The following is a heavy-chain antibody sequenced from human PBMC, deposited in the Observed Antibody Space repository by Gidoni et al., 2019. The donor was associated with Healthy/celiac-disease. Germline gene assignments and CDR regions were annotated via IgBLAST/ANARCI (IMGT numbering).Heavy chain of an antibody. CDR3: ARGDYDFWSGYSPSGMDV. Sequence: QVQLVQSGAEVKKPGASVKVSCKASGYTFTGYYMHWWRQAPVQGLEWMGWINPNSGGTNYAQKFQGWVTMTRETSISTAYMELSRLRSDDTAVYYCARGDYDFWSGYSPSGMDVWGQGTTVTVSS. CDR2: INPNSGGT. V-gene: IGHV1-2*04. D-gene: IGHD3-3*01. J-gene: IGHJ6*02. CDR1: GYTFTGYY.